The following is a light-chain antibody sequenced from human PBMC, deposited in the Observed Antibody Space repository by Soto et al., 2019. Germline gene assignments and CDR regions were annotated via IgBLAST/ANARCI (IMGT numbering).Light chain of an antibody. CDR1: QSVDNY. Sequence: EIVLTQSPATLSLFPGERATLSCRASQSVDNYLAWYQQKPGQAPRLLIYDANNRARGIPARFRGSGSGTDFTLTISSLEPEDFAVYYCQQRSNWITFGQWTRLEIK. V-gene: IGKV3-11*01. J-gene: IGKJ5*01. CDR2: DAN. CDR3: QQRSNWIT.